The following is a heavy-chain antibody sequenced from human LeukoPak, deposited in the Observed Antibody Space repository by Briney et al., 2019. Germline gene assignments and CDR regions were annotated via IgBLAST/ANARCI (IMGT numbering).Heavy chain of an antibody. CDR2: INVGGGT. D-gene: IGHD2-15*01. CDR1: GGSSSGFY. J-gene: IGHJ6*03. V-gene: IGHV4-34*01. Sequence: SETLSLTCVVYGGSSSGFYWTWIRQTPGKGLEWIGKINVGGGTNYNPSLKSRVTMSVDTSKNQFSLKLSSVTAADTAVYYCARGGGSGYYYYYMDVWGKGTTVTVSS. CDR3: ARGGGSGYYYYYMDV.